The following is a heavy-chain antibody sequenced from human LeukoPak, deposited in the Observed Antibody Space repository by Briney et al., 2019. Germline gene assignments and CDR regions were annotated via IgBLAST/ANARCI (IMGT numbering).Heavy chain of an antibody. D-gene: IGHD2-2*01. Sequence: TSETLSLTCAVSGGSINSGGYSWSWIRQPPGKGLEWIGYIYHSGSTYYNPSLKSRVTISVDTSKNQFSLKLSSVTAADTAVYYCARYIVVVPAANTFDYWGQGTLVTVSS. J-gene: IGHJ4*02. CDR3: ARYIVVVPAANTFDY. CDR2: IYHSGST. V-gene: IGHV4-30-2*01. CDR1: GGSINSGGYS.